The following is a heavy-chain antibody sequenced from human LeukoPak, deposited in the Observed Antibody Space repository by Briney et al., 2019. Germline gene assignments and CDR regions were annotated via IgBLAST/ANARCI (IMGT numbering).Heavy chain of an antibody. CDR1: GITFSSYW. CDR2: IKQDGSEK. CDR3: ASVRRYLSDY. V-gene: IGHV3-7*01. J-gene: IGHJ4*02. D-gene: IGHD3-16*02. Sequence: GGSLRLSCAVSGITFSSYWMSWVRQAPGKGLEWVANIKQDGSEKYYVDSVKGRFTISRDNAKNSLYLQMNSLRAEDTAVYYCASVRRYLSDYWGQGTLVTVSS.